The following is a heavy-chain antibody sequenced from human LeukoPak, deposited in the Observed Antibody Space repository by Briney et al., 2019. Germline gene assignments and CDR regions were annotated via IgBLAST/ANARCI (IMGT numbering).Heavy chain of an antibody. Sequence: GGSLRLSCAASGFTFSSYWMHWVRQAPGKGLVWVSRINSDGSSTSYADSVKGRFTISRDNAKNTLYLQMNSLRAEDTAVYYCARDRYDSSGTDAFDIWGQGTMVTVSS. V-gene: IGHV3-74*01. CDR1: GFTFSSYW. CDR3: ARDRYDSSGTDAFDI. J-gene: IGHJ3*02. CDR2: INSDGSST. D-gene: IGHD3-22*01.